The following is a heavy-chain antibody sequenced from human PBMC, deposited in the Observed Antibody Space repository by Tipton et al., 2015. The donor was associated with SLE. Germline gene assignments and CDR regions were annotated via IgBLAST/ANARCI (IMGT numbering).Heavy chain of an antibody. CDR1: GDSITRSSFY. Sequence: TLSLTCTVSGDSITRSSFYWSWFRRPPGRGPEWIGEITRRGKTNYNPSLKSRVTISVDTSKNQFSLNLRSVTAADTAVYYCARGGTGDGRNPFDPWGQGTLVTVSS. CDR2: ITRRGKT. V-gene: IGHV4-39*07. CDR3: ARGGTGDGRNPFDP. J-gene: IGHJ5*02. D-gene: IGHD4-23*01.